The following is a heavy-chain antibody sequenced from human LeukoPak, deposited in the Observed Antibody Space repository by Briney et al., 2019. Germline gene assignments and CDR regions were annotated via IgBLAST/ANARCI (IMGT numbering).Heavy chain of an antibody. D-gene: IGHD2-21*01. J-gene: IGHJ4*02. CDR1: GFTFSSYE. CDR3: ARGEVIPDY. CDR2: ISSSGSAI. Sequence: PGGSLRLSCAASGFTFSSYERNWIREAPGKGLEWVSCISSSGSAIYYADSVKGRFTISRDNAKNSLYLQMNSLRAEDTAVYYCARGEVIPDYWGEGTLVTVSS. V-gene: IGHV3-48*03.